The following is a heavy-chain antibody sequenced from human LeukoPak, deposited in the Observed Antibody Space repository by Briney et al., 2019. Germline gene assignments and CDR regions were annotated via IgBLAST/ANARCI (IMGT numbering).Heavy chain of an antibody. CDR2: VYYTGST. V-gene: IGHV4-59*01. Sequence: SGTLSLTCTVSGGSISRYHWSWVRQPPGKGLDGIGFVYYTGSTNYSPSLKSRVTISVDTSKNQFSLKLRSVIAADTAVYYWARISSSNWYNERGAFDVWGQGTMVTVSS. J-gene: IGHJ3*01. D-gene: IGHD6-13*01. CDR1: GGSISRYH. CDR3: ARISSSNWYNERGAFDV.